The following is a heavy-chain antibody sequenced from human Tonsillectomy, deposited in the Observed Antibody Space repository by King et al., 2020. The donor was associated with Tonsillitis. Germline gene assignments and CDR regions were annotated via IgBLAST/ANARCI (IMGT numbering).Heavy chain of an antibody. D-gene: IGHD5-18*01. J-gene: IGHJ4*02. CDR3: ARAHTSMVTWDYFDF. V-gene: IGHV3-33*01. Sequence: VQLVESGGGVVQPGRSLRLSCAASGFTFSIFGMHGVRQAPGKGPEGGAVISYDGSSKSFADSVKGRLTISRENSKNTLYLQMDRLRADDSAVYFCARAHTSMVTWDYFDFWGQGTLVTVSS. CDR2: ISYDGSSK. CDR1: GFTFSIFG.